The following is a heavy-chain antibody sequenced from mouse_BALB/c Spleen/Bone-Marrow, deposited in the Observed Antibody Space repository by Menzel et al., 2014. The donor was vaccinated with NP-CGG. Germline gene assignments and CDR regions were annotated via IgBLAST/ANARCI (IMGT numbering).Heavy chain of an antibody. Sequence: EAQFQQSGAELVKPGASVKLSCTASGFNIKDTYMHWVKQRPEQGLEWIGRIDPANGNTKYDPKFQGKATITADTSSNTAYLQLSSLTSEDTAVYYCATLTTVVDAMDYWGQGTPVTVSS. CDR2: IDPANGNT. CDR1: GFNIKDTY. J-gene: IGHJ4*01. CDR3: ATLTTVVDAMDY. D-gene: IGHD1-1*01. V-gene: IGHV14-3*02.